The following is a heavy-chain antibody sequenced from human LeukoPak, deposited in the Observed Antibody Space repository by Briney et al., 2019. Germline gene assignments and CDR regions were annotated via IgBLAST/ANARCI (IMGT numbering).Heavy chain of an antibody. CDR3: ARDYYDTDAFDI. CDR1: GGTFSSYA. V-gene: IGHV1-69*05. J-gene: IGHJ3*02. Sequence: SVKVSCKASGGTFSSYAISWVRQAPGQGLEWMGRIIPIFGTANYAQKFQGRVTITTDESTSTAYMELSSLRSEDTTVYYCARDYYDTDAFDIWGQGTMVTVSS. D-gene: IGHD3-22*01. CDR2: IIPIFGTA.